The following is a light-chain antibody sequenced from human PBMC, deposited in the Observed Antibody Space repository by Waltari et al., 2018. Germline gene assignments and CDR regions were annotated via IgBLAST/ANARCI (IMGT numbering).Light chain of an antibody. CDR3: QSYDSINVM. Sequence: NFMLTQPHSVSESPGKTVTISCTRSSGSLASNYVQWYQQRPGSAPTTVIYEDNQSPSGVPDRFSGSIDSSSNSASLTISGLKTEDEADYYCQSYDSINVMFGGGTKLTVL. CDR1: SGSLASNY. CDR2: EDN. V-gene: IGLV6-57*03. J-gene: IGLJ3*02.